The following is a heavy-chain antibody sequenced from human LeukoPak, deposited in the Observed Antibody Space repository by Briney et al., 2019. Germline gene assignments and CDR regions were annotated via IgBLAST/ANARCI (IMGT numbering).Heavy chain of an antibody. Sequence: GGSLRLSCAASGFSFSSYAMTWVRQAPGKGLEWVSSFTSMSRTIYYADSVKGRFTISRDDAKKSLYLQMNSLRAEDTAVYYCARDRNSGYDSYFDYWGQGTLVTVSS. V-gene: IGHV3-21*01. D-gene: IGHD5-12*01. CDR3: ARDRNSGYDSYFDY. CDR1: GFSFSSYA. J-gene: IGHJ4*02. CDR2: FTSMSRTI.